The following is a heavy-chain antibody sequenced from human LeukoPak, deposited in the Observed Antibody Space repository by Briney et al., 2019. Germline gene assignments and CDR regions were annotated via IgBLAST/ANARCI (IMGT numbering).Heavy chain of an antibody. J-gene: IGHJ4*02. CDR1: GYTFIDYF. CDR3: AREVGFGSQIYYFDY. V-gene: IGHV1-2*06. D-gene: IGHD3-16*01. CDR2: INSKSGDT. Sequence: ASVKVSCKASGYTFIDYFMHWVRQAPGQGLEWMGRINSKSGDTNYAQKFQDRVTLTRDTSISTAYMELSRLTSDDTAAYYCAREVGFGSQIYYFDYWGQGTLVTVSS.